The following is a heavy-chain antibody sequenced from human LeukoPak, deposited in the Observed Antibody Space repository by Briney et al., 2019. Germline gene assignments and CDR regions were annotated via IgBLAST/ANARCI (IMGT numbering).Heavy chain of an antibody. Sequence: SETLSLTCAVYGGSFSGYYWSWIRQPPGKGLEWSGEINHSGSTNYNPSLKSRVTISVDTSKNQFSLKLSSVTAADTAVYYCARDTYYFDYWGQGTLVTVSS. J-gene: IGHJ4*02. CDR2: INHSGST. V-gene: IGHV4-34*01. D-gene: IGHD3-16*01. CDR3: ARDTYYFDY. CDR1: GGSFSGYY.